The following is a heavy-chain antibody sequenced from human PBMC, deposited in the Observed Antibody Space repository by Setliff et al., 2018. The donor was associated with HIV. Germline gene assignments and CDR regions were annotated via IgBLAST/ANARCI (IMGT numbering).Heavy chain of an antibody. V-gene: IGHV3-9*01. J-gene: IGHJ6*03. CDR1: GFTFGRHW. Sequence: PGGSLRLSCAASGFTFGRHWMSWVRQAPGKGLECVAGITWNGEMTAYAESTKGRFTISRDNARKSLYLQMNSLTTEDTALYYCVKDGSLAGRYYHYMDVWGKGTTVTVSS. CDR2: ITWNGEMT. D-gene: IGHD6-19*01. CDR3: VKDGSLAGRYYHYMDV.